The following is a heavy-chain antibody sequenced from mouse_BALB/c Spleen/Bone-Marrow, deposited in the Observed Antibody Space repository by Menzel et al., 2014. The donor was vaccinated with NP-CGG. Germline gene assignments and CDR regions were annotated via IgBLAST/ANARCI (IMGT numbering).Heavy chain of an antibody. D-gene: IGHD2-3*01. Sequence: QVQLKESGAEVVRPGTSVKVSCKASGYAFTNYWIEWIKQRPGQGLEWIGVINPGSGGINYNEKFKGKATLTADKSSSTAYMQLSSLTSDDSAVYFCARGLVRGMDYWGQGTSVTVSS. CDR3: ARGLVRGMDY. CDR1: GYAFTNYW. V-gene: IGHV1-54*01. J-gene: IGHJ4*01. CDR2: INPGSGGI.